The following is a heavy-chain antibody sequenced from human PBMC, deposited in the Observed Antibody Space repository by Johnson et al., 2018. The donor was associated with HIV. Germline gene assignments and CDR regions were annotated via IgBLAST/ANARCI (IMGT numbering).Heavy chain of an antibody. J-gene: IGHJ3*02. CDR3: VRGGAVAPSSGFDI. CDR2: INQDGVEK. D-gene: IGHD6-19*01. CDR1: GFTFSTSW. Sequence: VQLVESGGGLVQPGGSLRLSCAASGFTFSTSWMSLVRQAPGKGLGWVANINQDGVEKYYVDSVKGRFTISRDNATNSLFLQMNIVRDEDTAVYYCVRGGAVAPSSGFDIWGQGTKVTVSS. V-gene: IGHV3-7*05.